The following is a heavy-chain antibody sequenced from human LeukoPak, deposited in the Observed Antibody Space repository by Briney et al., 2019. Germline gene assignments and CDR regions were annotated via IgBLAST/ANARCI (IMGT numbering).Heavy chain of an antibody. V-gene: IGHV3-23*01. Sequence: PGWCPRLSCVASGFTFSIYAMSCVRQAQGKGLECVSAISGIGDSTYYADSVKGRYTNSRDNSKNTLYLEKNSLRAEDTAVYCCAKAGSTARYYYGMDVWGKGATVTVSS. J-gene: IGHJ6*04. CDR3: AKAGSTARYYYGMDV. CDR1: GFTFSIYA. D-gene: IGHD2-2*01. CDR2: ISGIGDST.